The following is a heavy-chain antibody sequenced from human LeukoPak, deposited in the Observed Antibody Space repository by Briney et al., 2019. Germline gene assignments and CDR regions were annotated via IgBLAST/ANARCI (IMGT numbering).Heavy chain of an antibody. V-gene: IGHV4-31*03. D-gene: IGHD2-2*01. J-gene: IGHJ4*02. Sequence: SETLSLTCTVSGDSISNGVKYWSWIRQHPGRGLEWIGYIYHSGRSYYNPSLKSRITMSVDTSKNQFSLNLSSVTAADTAVYYCARGPDIVVVPAPTNFDYWGQGTLVTVSS. CDR2: IYHSGRS. CDR3: ARGPDIVVVPAPTNFDY. CDR1: GDSISNGVKY.